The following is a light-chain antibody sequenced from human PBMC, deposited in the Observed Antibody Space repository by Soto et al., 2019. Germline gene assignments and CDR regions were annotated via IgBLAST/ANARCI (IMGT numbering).Light chain of an antibody. CDR3: SSYTSTSTVV. CDR2: EVS. V-gene: IGLV2-14*01. Sequence: QSALTQPASVSGSPGQSITISCTGTSSDVGAYNYVSWYQQHPGKAPKLVIYEVSNRPSGVSNRFSGSKSGNMASLTISGLRAEDEADYYCSSYTSTSTVVFGGGTKLTVL. J-gene: IGLJ2*01. CDR1: SSDVGAYNY.